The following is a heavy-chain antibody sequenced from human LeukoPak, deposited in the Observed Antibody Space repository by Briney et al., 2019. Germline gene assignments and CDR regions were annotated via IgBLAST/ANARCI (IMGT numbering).Heavy chain of an antibody. Sequence: GGSPTLSCAASGFTFSHYYMSWIRQAPGKGLEWVSYISSSGSTIYYADSVKGRFTISRDNAKNSLYLQMNSLRAEDTAVYYCARFSSGSYYYYYMDVWGKGTTVTVSS. CDR2: ISSSGSTI. CDR1: GFTFSHYY. D-gene: IGHD3-22*01. V-gene: IGHV3-11*01. J-gene: IGHJ6*03. CDR3: ARFSSGSYYYYYMDV.